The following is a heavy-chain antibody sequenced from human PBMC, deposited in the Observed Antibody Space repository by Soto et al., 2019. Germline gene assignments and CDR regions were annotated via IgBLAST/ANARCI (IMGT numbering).Heavy chain of an antibody. D-gene: IGHD2-15*01. J-gene: IGHJ4*02. V-gene: IGHV3-11*05. Sequence: PGGSLRLSCVASGFTFSDYYMSWIRQAPGKGLEWLSYMSSSSSYIQYADSVKGRFTISRDNAKNSLFLQMNSLRAEDTAVYYCARDQGYCSGGSCYVAGYWGQGTLVTVSS. CDR2: MSSSSSYI. CDR3: ARDQGYCSGGSCYVAGY. CDR1: GFTFSDYY.